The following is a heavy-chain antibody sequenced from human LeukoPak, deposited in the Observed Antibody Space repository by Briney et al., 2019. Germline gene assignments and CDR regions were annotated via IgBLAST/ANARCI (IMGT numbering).Heavy chain of an antibody. J-gene: IGHJ4*02. D-gene: IGHD2-2*01. V-gene: IGHV7-4-1*02. Sequence: ASVKVSCKASGYTFTSYGISWVRQAPGQGLEWMGWINTNTGNPTYAQGFTGRFVFSLDTSVSTAYLQISSLKAEDTAVYYCARGAPVRSTSCYDYWGQGTLVTVSS. CDR2: INTNTGNP. CDR1: GYTFTSYG. CDR3: ARGAPVRSTSCYDY.